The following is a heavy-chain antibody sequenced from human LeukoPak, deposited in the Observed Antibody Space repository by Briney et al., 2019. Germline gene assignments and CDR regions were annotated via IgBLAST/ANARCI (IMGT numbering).Heavy chain of an antibody. V-gene: IGHV4-34*01. Sequence: SRVTISVDTSKNQFSLKLSSVTAADTAAYYCARGIAAAGKYYYYYYGMDVWGQGTTVTVSS. D-gene: IGHD6-13*01. CDR3: ARGIAAAGKYYYYYYGMDV. J-gene: IGHJ6*02.